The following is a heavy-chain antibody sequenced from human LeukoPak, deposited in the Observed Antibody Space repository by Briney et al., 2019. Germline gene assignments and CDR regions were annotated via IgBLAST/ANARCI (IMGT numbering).Heavy chain of an antibody. CDR2: IIPIFGTA. D-gene: IGHD3-10*01. Sequence: SVKLSCKASGGTFSSYAISWVRQAPGQGLEWMGGIIPIFGTANYAKKFQGRVTITADESTSTAYMELSSLRSEDTAVYYCAREGFPNTMVRGVIFDYWGQGTLVTVSS. CDR3: AREGFPNTMVRGVIFDY. J-gene: IGHJ4*02. V-gene: IGHV1-69*01. CDR1: GGTFSSYA.